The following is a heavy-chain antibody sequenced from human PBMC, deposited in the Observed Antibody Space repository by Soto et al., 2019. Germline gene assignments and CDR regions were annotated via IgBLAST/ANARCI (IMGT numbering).Heavy chain of an antibody. CDR1: GDSISSGYYY. D-gene: IGHD4-17*01. Sequence: LSLTCNVSGDSISSGYYYWSWIRQPPGKGLEWIGHISYSGSTYYIPSLKSRLIISVDTSKNQFSLKLTSVTAADTAVYYCARESFYGADLDYWGQGIRVTVSS. CDR2: ISYSGST. V-gene: IGHV4-30-4*01. J-gene: IGHJ4*02. CDR3: ARESFYGADLDY.